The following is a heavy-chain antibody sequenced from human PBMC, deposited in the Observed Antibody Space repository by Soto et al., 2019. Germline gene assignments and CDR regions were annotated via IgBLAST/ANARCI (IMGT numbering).Heavy chain of an antibody. CDR2: IYYSGST. CDR3: ARGGGYYDSSGYPSDAFDI. D-gene: IGHD3-22*01. Sequence: QVQLQESGPGLVKPSQTLSLTCTVSGGSISSGDYYWSWIRQPPGKGLEWIGYIYYSGSTYYNPSLKSRVTISVDTSKNQFSLKLSSVTAADTAVYYCARGGGYYDSSGYPSDAFDIWGQGTMVTVSS. J-gene: IGHJ3*02. CDR1: GGSISSGDYY. V-gene: IGHV4-30-4*01.